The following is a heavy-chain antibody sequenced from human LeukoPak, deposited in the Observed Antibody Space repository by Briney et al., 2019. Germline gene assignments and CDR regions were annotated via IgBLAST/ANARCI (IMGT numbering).Heavy chain of an antibody. CDR1: GFTVSSNY. Sequence: PGGSLRLSCAASGFTVSSNYMSWVRQAPGKGLEWVSVIYSGGSTYYADSVKGRFTISRDNSKNTLYLQMNSLRAEDTAVYYCAKWDHYGDYAHPANYGMDVWGQGTTVTVSS. J-gene: IGHJ6*02. CDR3: AKWDHYGDYAHPANYGMDV. CDR2: IYSGGST. V-gene: IGHV3-53*01. D-gene: IGHD4-17*01.